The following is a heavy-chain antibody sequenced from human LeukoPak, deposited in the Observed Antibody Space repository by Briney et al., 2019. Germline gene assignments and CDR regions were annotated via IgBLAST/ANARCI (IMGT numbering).Heavy chain of an antibody. CDR1: GFTFSSYG. J-gene: IGHJ4*02. Sequence: GGSLRLSCAASGFTFSSYGMHWVRQAPGKGLEWVAFVHYDGTNKYYADSVKGRFTISRDNSKNTLYLQMDSLRAEDTAVYYCAKPYDYVWGSPPNDYWGQGTLVTVSS. CDR2: VHYDGTNK. CDR3: AKPYDYVWGSPPNDY. V-gene: IGHV3-30*02. D-gene: IGHD3-16*01.